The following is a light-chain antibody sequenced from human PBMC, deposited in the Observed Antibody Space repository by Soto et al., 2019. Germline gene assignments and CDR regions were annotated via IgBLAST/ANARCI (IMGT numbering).Light chain of an antibody. Sequence: EIVLTQSPGTLSLSPGERATLSCRASQSVSSSYLAWYQQTPGQAPRLLIYGASSRATGIPDRFSGSGSGRDFTLTNSRLEREDVAVYYCQQRAVGEGTKVEIK. CDR1: QSVSSSY. CDR2: GAS. CDR3: QQRA. V-gene: IGKV3-20*01. J-gene: IGKJ1*01.